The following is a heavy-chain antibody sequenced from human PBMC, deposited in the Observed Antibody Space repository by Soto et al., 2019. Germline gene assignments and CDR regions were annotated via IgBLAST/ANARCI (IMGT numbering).Heavy chain of an antibody. Sequence: EVQLVESGGGLVQPGRSLRLSCSASGFTFDDYAMHWVRQAPGKGLEWVSGISWNSAMIGYADSVKGRFTISRDKAKNSLYLQMNSLRAEDTALYLCAKDNRADRGAFDYWGQGTLVSVFS. J-gene: IGHJ4*02. CDR2: ISWNSAMI. CDR3: AKDNRADRGAFDY. D-gene: IGHD3-10*01. V-gene: IGHV3-9*01. CDR1: GFTFDDYA.